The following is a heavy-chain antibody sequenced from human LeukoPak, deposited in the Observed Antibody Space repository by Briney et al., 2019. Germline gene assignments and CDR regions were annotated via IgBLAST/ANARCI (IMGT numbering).Heavy chain of an antibody. J-gene: IGHJ4*02. V-gene: IGHV3-23*01. CDR1: GFTLSIYA. Sequence: PGGSLRLSCAASGFTLSIYAMSWVRQAPGKGLQWVSSITSRGESTWYVDSVKGRFTITRDNSENTLYLQMHSLRAEDTAVCYCARDRPNYYGSDGHYYRRDGDYWGRGTLVSVSS. CDR3: ARDRPNYYGSDGHYYRRDGDY. D-gene: IGHD3-22*01. CDR2: ITSRGEST.